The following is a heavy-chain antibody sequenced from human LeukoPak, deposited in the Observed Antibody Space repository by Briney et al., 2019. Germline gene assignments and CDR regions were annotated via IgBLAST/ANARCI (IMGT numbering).Heavy chain of an antibody. Sequence: GGSLRLSCAASGFTLFSYWMGWVRQAPGKGLEWVANINQDGSQEYYMDSVKGRFTISRDNAQNSLFLQMNSLRAEDTAVYYCARAHYYDSSGPHDAFDIWGQGTMVTVSS. J-gene: IGHJ3*02. CDR2: INQDGSQE. CDR1: GFTLFSYW. CDR3: ARAHYYDSSGPHDAFDI. V-gene: IGHV3-7*02. D-gene: IGHD3-22*01.